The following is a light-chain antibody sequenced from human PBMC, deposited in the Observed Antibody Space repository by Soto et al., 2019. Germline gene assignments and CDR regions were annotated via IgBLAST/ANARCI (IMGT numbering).Light chain of an antibody. J-gene: IGLJ7*01. V-gene: IGLV3-9*01. CDR3: QVWDDGTVL. CDR1: TIESKI. Sequence: SYELTQPLSVTVALGQTARIICGGNTIESKIVHWYQKKPGQAPVVVIYRDTNRPSGIPARFSGSNSGNTATLTISRAQAGDEADYYCQVWDDGTVLFGVGTQLNVL. CDR2: RDT.